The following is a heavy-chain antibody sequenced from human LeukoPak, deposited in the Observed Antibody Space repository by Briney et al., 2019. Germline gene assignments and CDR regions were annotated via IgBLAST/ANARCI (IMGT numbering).Heavy chain of an antibody. CDR1: GGSISNSIYY. V-gene: IGHV4-39*01. CDR2: IYYSGST. Sequence: PSETLPLTCTVSGGSISNSIYYWGWIRQPPGKGLEWIGTIYYSGSTYYNPSLKSRVTISVDTSRNRFSLKLNSVTAADTAVYYCARHTSGWYGFDYWGQGTLVTVSS. CDR3: ARHTSGWYGFDY. J-gene: IGHJ4*02. D-gene: IGHD6-19*01.